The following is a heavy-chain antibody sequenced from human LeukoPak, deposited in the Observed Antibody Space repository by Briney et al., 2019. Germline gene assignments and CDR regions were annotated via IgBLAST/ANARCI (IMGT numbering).Heavy chain of an antibody. D-gene: IGHD6-13*01. Sequence: TSETLSLTCTVSGYSISSGYYWGWIRQPPGKGLEWIGNIYHDWRTYYNPSLMSRVTISVDTSKNQFSLNLNSVTAADTAVYYCAARRSGSSWSDYWGQGTLVTVSS. J-gene: IGHJ4*02. CDR3: AARRSGSSWSDY. CDR1: GYSISSGYY. CDR2: IYHDWRT. V-gene: IGHV4-38-2*02.